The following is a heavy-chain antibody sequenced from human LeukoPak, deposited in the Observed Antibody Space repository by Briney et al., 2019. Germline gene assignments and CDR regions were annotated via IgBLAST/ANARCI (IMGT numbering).Heavy chain of an antibody. CDR3: ARGKGRDFWSGYIDY. Sequence: SETLSLTCTVSGGSISSGGYYWSWIRQHPGKGLEWIGYIYYSGSTYYNPSLKSRVTISVDTSKNQFSLKLSSVTAADTAVYYCARGKGRDFWSGYIDYWGQGTLVTVSS. CDR2: IYYSGST. CDR1: GGSISSGGYY. V-gene: IGHV4-31*03. D-gene: IGHD3-3*01. J-gene: IGHJ4*02.